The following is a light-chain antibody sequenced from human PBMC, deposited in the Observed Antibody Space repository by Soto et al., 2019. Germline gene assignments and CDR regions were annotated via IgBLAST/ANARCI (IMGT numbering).Light chain of an antibody. CDR2: GAS. V-gene: IGKV1-39*01. CDR3: QQGHSTPYT. Sequence: DIHMTQSPSSLSASVGDTVTISCRASQNIDMYLNWYQQKPGKAPRVLISGASSLQSGVPSRFSGSGSGTDFTLTINSLQPEDFATYYCQQGHSTPYTFGQGTKVDIK. J-gene: IGKJ2*01. CDR1: QNIDMY.